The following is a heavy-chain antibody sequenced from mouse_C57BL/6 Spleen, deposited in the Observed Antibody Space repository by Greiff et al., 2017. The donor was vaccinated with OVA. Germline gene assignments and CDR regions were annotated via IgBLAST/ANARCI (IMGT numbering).Heavy chain of an antibody. CDR2: IRNKANGYTT. Sequence: EVQLVESGGGLVQPGGSLSLSCAASGFTFTDYYMSWVRPPPGKALEWLGFIRNKANGYTTEYSASVKGRFTISRDNSQSILYLQMNALRAEDSATYYCARSSLPGRFAYWGQGTLVTVSA. V-gene: IGHV7-3*01. D-gene: IGHD2-1*01. CDR1: GFTFTDYY. CDR3: ARSSLPGRFAY. J-gene: IGHJ3*01.